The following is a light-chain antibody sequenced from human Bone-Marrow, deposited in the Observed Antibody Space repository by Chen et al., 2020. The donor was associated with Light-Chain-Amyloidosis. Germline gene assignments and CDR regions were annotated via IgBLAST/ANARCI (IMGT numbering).Light chain of an antibody. CDR1: SGRGGGYDV. Sequence: QSALTQPRSVSGSPGQSVTISCTGTSGRGGGYDVVSWYQQYPVKAPKLIIYYVSKRPSGVPDRFSGSKSGNTASLTISGLQAADEADYYCCSTAGRSTLVFGGGTTLTVL. CDR3: CSTAGRSTLV. V-gene: IGLV2-11*02. CDR2: YVS. J-gene: IGLJ2*01.